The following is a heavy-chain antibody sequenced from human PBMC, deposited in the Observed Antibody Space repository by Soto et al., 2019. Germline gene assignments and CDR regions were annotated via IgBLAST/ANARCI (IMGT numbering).Heavy chain of an antibody. J-gene: IGHJ4*02. D-gene: IGHD1-26*01. V-gene: IGHV1-45*02. Sequence: QMQLVQSGAEVKKTGSTVTVSCKALGNTFTYRYLHWVRQAPGQALEWMGWITPFSGDVNYAQTFQERATITRDRAINAAYMRMSSLRSEDTAMYYCASGGAGSGPFTWELPDHWGQGTLVTVSS. CDR2: ITPFSGDV. CDR1: GNTFTYRY. CDR3: ASGGAGSGPFTWELPDH.